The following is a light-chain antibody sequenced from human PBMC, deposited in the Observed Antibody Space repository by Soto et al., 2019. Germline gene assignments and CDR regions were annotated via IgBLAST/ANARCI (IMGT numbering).Light chain of an antibody. CDR2: END. J-gene: IGLJ3*02. Sequence: QSVLTQPPSVSAAPGQKVTISCSGSSSNIGNNYVSWYQQFPGTAPKLLIYENDKRSSGIPDRFSGSKSGTSATLSITGLQTGDEADYYCGTWDSSLSAGVFGGGTKLTVL. CDR1: SSNIGNNY. CDR3: GTWDSSLSAGV. V-gene: IGLV1-51*02.